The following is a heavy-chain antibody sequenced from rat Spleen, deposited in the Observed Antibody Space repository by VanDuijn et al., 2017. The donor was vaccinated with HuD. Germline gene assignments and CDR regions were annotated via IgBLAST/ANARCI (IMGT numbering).Heavy chain of an antibody. D-gene: IGHD2-1*01. CDR2: ITTGIPNT. J-gene: IGHJ2*01. CDR1: GFTFSNYY. CDR3: TRDSDIPTYFFDY. V-gene: IGHV5-25*01. Sequence: EVQLVESGGGLVQPGRSMKLSCAASGFTFSNYYMAWVRQAPTKGLEWVASITTGIPNTYYRDPVKGRFTISRDNAQNTLYLQMNSPTSEDTATYYCTRDSDIPTYFFDYWGQGVMVTVSS.